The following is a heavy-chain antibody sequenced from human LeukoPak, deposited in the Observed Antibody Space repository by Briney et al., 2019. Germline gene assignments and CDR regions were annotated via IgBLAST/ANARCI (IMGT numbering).Heavy chain of an antibody. CDR3: ARIGEYCSGGSCYHAYYFDY. D-gene: IGHD2-15*01. CDR1: GYTFTSYA. J-gene: IGHJ4*02. CDR2: ISAYNGNT. Sequence: ASVKVSCKASGYTFTSYAISWVRQAPGQGLEWMGWISAYNGNTNYAQKLQGRVTMTTDTSTSTAYMELRSLRSDDTAVYYCARIGEYCSGGSCYHAYYFDYWGQGTLVTVSS. V-gene: IGHV1-18*01.